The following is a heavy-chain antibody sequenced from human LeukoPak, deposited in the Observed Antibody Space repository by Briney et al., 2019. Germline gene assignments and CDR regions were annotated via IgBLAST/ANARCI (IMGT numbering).Heavy chain of an antibody. V-gene: IGHV3-21*01. CDR3: ARAYYDSSGYYQD. Sequence: GGSLRLSCAASGFTFSSYSMNWVRQAPGKGLEWVSSISSSSSYISYADSVKGRFTISRDNAKNSLYLQMNRLRAEDTAVYYCARAYYDSSGYYQDWGQGTLVTVSS. J-gene: IGHJ4*02. CDR1: GFTFSSYS. D-gene: IGHD3-22*01. CDR2: ISSSSSYI.